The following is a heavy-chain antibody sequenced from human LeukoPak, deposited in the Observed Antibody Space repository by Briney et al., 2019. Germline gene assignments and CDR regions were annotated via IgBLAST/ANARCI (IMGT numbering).Heavy chain of an antibody. CDR2: INTDGSST. V-gene: IGHV3-74*01. CDR1: GFTFSNYW. J-gene: IGHJ4*02. Sequence: PGGSLRLSCGASGFTFSNYWTHWVRQAPGKGLVWVSRINTDGSSTSYADSVKGRFTISRGNAKNTLYLQMNSLRAEDTAVYYCVRAFLDYGGNDYWGQGTLVTVSS. CDR3: VRAFLDYGGNDY. D-gene: IGHD4-23*01.